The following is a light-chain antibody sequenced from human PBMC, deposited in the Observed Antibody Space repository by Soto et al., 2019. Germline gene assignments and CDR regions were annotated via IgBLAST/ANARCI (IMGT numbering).Light chain of an antibody. CDR2: GAS. CDR3: QQYGGSPRIT. J-gene: IGKJ5*01. Sequence: EIVLAQSPSPLSLSPGERGTPSCRARERLSSVYLAWYQQRPGQPPRLLIYGASNRATGIPDRFSGSGSGTDFTLIINRLEPEDVAIYYCQQYGGSPRITFGQGTRLEIK. CDR1: ERLSSVY. V-gene: IGKV3-20*01.